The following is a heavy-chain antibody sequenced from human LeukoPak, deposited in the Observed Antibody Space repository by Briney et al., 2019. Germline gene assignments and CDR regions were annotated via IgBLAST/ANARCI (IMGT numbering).Heavy chain of an antibody. D-gene: IGHD5-24*01. CDR3: VRDRELTY. CDR1: GGSFSGYY. V-gene: IGHV4-34*01. CDR2: INHSGST. Sequence: ASETLSLTCAVYGGSFSGYYWSWIRQPPGKGLEWIGEINHSGSTNYNPSLKSRVTISVDTSKNQFSLRLTSMTAADAAVYYCVRDRELTYWGQGTLVTVSS. J-gene: IGHJ4*02.